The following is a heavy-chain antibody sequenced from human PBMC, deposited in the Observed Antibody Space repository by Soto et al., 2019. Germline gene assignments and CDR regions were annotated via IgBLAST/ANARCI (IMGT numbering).Heavy chain of an antibody. J-gene: IGHJ4*02. CDR1: GFSVSSYY. CDR3: ARDRRDGDTI. D-gene: IGHD3-3*01. Sequence: EVQVVESGGGLVQPGGSLRLSCAASGFSVSSYYMSWFRQAPGKGLEWVSVIYRGGDIYYADSVQGRFTTSRDISRNSLDLQMNSLRVEETAVYYCARDRRDGDTIWGQGAVVTVSS. CDR2: IYRGGDI. V-gene: IGHV3-66*01.